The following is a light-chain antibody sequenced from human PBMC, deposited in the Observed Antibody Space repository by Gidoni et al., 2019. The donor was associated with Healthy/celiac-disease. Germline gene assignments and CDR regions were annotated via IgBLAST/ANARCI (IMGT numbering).Light chain of an antibody. CDR2: DAS. Sequence: DIQMTQSPSSLSASVGDRVTITCQASQDISNYLNWYQQKPGKAPKLLIYDASNLETGVPSRFSGSGSGTDFTFTISSLQPEDIATYYCQQYDNGYTFGQXTKLEIK. J-gene: IGKJ2*01. V-gene: IGKV1-33*01. CDR3: QQYDNGYT. CDR1: QDISNY.